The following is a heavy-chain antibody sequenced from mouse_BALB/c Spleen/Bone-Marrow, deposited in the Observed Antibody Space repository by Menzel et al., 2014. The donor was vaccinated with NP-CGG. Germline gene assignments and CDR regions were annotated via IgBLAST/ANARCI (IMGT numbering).Heavy chain of an antibody. Sequence: QVQLQQSGAEPVKPGASVKLSCKASGYTFTNYDINWVRQRPEQGLEWIGWIFPGNGSTNYNEKFKGKATLTTDKSSSTAYMQLSRLTSEDSAVYFCARSNSISTATDYWGQGTTLTVSS. D-gene: IGHD1-2*01. CDR1: GYTFTNYD. J-gene: IGHJ2*01. V-gene: IGHV1-75*01. CDR2: IFPGNGST. CDR3: ARSNSISTATDY.